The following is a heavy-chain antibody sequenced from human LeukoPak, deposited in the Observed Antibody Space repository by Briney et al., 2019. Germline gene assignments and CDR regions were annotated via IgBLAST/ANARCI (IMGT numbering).Heavy chain of an antibody. CDR1: GGSISSGSYY. V-gene: IGHV4-61*02. CDR3: ARVRRPKSGYYYGMDV. J-gene: IGHJ6*02. CDR2: IYTSGST. Sequence: SQTLSLTCTVSGGSISSGSYYWSSIRQPAGKGLEWIGRIYTSGSTNYNPSLKSRVTISVDTSKDQFSLKLSSVTAADTAVYYCARVRRPKSGYYYGMDVWGQGTTVTVSS. D-gene: IGHD1-1*01.